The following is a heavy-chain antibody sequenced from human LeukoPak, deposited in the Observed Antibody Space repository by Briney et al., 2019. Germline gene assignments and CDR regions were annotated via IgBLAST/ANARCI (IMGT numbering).Heavy chain of an antibody. CDR2: ISGSGGST. CDR1: GFTFSSYA. D-gene: IGHD6-6*01. J-gene: IGHJ4*02. CDR3: AKDSVYSGSYDY. Sequence: SGGSLRLSCAASGFTFSSYAMSWVRQAPGKGLEWVSAISGSGGSTYYADSVKGRFTISRDNSKNTLYLQMNSLRAEDTAVYYCAKDSVYSGSYDYWGQGTLVTVSS. V-gene: IGHV3-23*01.